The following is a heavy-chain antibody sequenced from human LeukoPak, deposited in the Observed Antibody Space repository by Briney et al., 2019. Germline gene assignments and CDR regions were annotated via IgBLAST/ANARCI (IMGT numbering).Heavy chain of an antibody. CDR3: ARDSPLPSGFDY. Sequence: ASVKVSFKASGYTFTSYTMHWVRQAPGQRREWMGWINAGNGNTKYSQNFQGRITITRDTSASTAYMELSSLRSEDTAVYYCARDSPLPSGFDYWGQGTLVTVSS. CDR2: INAGNGNT. CDR1: GYTFTSYT. V-gene: IGHV1-3*01. J-gene: IGHJ4*02. D-gene: IGHD2-21*01.